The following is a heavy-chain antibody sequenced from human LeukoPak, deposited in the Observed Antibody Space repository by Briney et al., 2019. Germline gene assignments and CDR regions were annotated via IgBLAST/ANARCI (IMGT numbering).Heavy chain of an antibody. V-gene: IGHV3-21*01. CDR3: ASQQGWLRLYYFDY. J-gene: IGHJ4*02. Sequence: GGSLRLSCAASGFTFSSCEMNWVRQAPGKGLEWVSSISSSSSYIYYADSVKGRFTISRDNAKTSLYLQMNSLRAEDTAVYYCASQQGWLRLYYFDYWGQGTLVTVSS. CDR2: ISSSSSYI. CDR1: GFTFSSCE. D-gene: IGHD5-12*01.